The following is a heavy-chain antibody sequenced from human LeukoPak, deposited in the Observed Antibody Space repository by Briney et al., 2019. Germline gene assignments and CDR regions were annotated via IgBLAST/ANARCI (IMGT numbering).Heavy chain of an antibody. D-gene: IGHD1-26*01. CDR2: ISAYNGNT. CDR1: GYTFTSYG. V-gene: IGHV1-18*01. J-gene: IGHJ4*02. Sequence: GASVKVSCKASGYTFTSYGISWVRQAPGQGLEWMGWISAYNGNTNYAQKLQGRVTMTRDMSTSTAYMELSSLRSEDTAVYYCARWAGGSYGSFDYWGQGTLVTVSS. CDR3: ARWAGGSYGSFDY.